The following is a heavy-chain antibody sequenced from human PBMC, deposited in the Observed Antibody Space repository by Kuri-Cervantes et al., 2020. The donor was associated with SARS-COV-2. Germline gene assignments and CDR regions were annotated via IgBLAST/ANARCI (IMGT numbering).Heavy chain of an antibody. Sequence: SETLSLTCTVSGYSISSGYYWGWIRQPPGKGLEWIGSIYHSGSTYYNPSLKSRVTISVDTSKNQFSLKLSSVTAADTAVYYCAREGGSPGDAFDIWGQGTMVTVSS. D-gene: IGHD3-16*01. CDR1: GYSISSGYY. CDR3: AREGGSPGDAFDI. V-gene: IGHV4-38-2*02. J-gene: IGHJ3*02. CDR2: IYHSGST.